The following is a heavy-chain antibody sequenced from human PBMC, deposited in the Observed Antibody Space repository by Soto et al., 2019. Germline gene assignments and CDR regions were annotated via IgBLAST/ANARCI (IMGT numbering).Heavy chain of an antibody. CDR3: AEARSYYYYGMDV. V-gene: IGHV3-53*02. J-gene: IGHJ6*02. Sequence: EVQLVETGGGLIQPGGSLRLSCAASGFTVSSNYMSWVRQAPGKGLEWVSVIYSCGSTYYADSVKGRFTISRDNSKNTLYLQMNSLRSEDTAVYYCAEARSYYYYGMDVWGQGTTVSVSS. CDR1: GFTVSSNY. CDR2: IYSCGST.